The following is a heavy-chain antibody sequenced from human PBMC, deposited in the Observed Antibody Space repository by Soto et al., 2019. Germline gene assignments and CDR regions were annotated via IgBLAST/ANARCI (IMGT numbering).Heavy chain of an antibody. D-gene: IGHD3-10*01. CDR2: ISSSSSTI. CDR3: ARDRVSGNYYPYAFVI. Sequence: EVQLVESGGGLVQPGGSLRLSCAASGFSFSTYSMNWVRQAPGKGLEWVSYISSSSSTIYHADSVKGRFTISRDNAKNSQYLQMNSRRAEDTAVYYCARDRVSGNYYPYAFVIWGQGTMVNVSS. CDR1: GFSFSTYS. J-gene: IGHJ3*02. V-gene: IGHV3-48*01.